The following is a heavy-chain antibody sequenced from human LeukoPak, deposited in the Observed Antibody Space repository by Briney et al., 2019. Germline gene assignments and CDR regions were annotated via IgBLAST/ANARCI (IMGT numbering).Heavy chain of an antibody. J-gene: IGHJ4*02. Sequence: GGSLRLSCAASGFAFSSYGMHWVRQAPGKGLEGVAFIRYDGSNKYYADSVKGRFTISRDNSKNTLYLQMNSLRAEDTAVYYCAKDRIRGYHKNNYFDYWGQGTLVTVSS. CDR1: GFAFSSYG. D-gene: IGHD3-22*01. CDR3: AKDRIRGYHKNNYFDY. V-gene: IGHV3-30*02. CDR2: IRYDGSNK.